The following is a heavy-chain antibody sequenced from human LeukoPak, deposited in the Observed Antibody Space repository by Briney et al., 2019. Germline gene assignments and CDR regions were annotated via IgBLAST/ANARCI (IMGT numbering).Heavy chain of an antibody. D-gene: IGHD5-18*01. CDR1: GHTFTSYA. Sequence: ASVKVSCKASGHTFTSYAMHWVRQAPGQRLEWMGWINAGNGDTKYSQRLQGRVTISRDTSASTAYMELSSLRSEDTAVYYCAREDTAFDYWGQGTLVTVSS. CDR2: INAGNGDT. V-gene: IGHV1-3*01. CDR3: AREDTAFDY. J-gene: IGHJ4*02.